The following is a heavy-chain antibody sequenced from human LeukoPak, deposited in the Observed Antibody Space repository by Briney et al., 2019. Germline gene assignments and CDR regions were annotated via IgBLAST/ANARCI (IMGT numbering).Heavy chain of an antibody. V-gene: IGHV3-30-3*02. Sequence: GGSLRLSCAASGFTFSSYAMHWVRQAPGKGLEWVAVISYDGSNKYYADSMKGRFTISRDNSKNTLYLQMNSLRAEDTAVYYCAKRGYYYDSSGYYYFDYWGQGTLVTVSS. D-gene: IGHD3-22*01. CDR1: GFTFSSYA. CDR2: ISYDGSNK. J-gene: IGHJ4*02. CDR3: AKRGYYYDSSGYYYFDY.